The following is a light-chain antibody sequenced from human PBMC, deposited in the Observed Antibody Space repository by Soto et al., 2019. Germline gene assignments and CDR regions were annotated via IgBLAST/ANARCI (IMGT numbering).Light chain of an antibody. CDR1: QGIRTY. J-gene: IGKJ1*01. V-gene: IGKV1-39*01. Sequence: DVHMSLSTSALPASLGERVPFTSRESQGIRTYLNWYQQKPGQAPKLXIFAAYCLHSGVHSRLSGSRSGPEFTLTISSLQPEDFATYYCQQSYSRPPTFGQGTKVDIK. CDR3: QQSYSRPPT. CDR2: AAY.